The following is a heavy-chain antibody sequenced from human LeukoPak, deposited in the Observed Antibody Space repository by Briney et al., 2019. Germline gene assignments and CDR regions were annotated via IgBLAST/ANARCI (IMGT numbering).Heavy chain of an antibody. CDR1: GGSISSGGYY. V-gene: IGHV4-31*03. D-gene: IGHD4-11*01. J-gene: IGHJ4*02. CDR3: ARGEGTTVTWDY. Sequence: SETLSLTCTVSGGSISSGGYYWSWIRQHPGKGLEWIGYIYYSGNTYYNPSLKSRVTISVDTSKNQFSLKLGSVTAADTAVYYCARGEGTTVTWDYWGQGTLVTVSS. CDR2: IYYSGNT.